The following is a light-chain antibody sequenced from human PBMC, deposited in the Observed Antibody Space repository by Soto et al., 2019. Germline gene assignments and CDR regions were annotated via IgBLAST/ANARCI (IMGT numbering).Light chain of an antibody. CDR1: SSDVGAYNY. CDR2: EVT. V-gene: IGLV2-8*01. CDR3: SSYAGSNNLGV. J-gene: IGLJ1*01. Sequence: QSVLTQPPSASGSPGQSVTISCTGTSSDVGAYNYVSWYQQHPGKAPKLIIYEVTKRPSGVPDRFSGSKSGNTASLTVSGLQPEDEADYYCSSYAGSNNLGVFGTGTMLTVL.